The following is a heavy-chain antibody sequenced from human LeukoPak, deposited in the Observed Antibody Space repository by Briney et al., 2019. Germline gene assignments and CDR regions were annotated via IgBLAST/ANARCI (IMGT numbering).Heavy chain of an antibody. CDR3: ASRPGSGNYPYYFDY. D-gene: IGHD3-10*01. J-gene: IGHJ4*02. CDR1: RFTFSSYS. Sequence: PGGSLRLSCGASRFTFSSYSMTWVRQAPGKGLEWVSSIGSSSSYIYYADSVKGRFTISRDNARNSLYLQMNSLRAEDTAVYYCASRPGSGNYPYYFDYWGQGTLVTVSS. CDR2: IGSSSSYI. V-gene: IGHV3-21*01.